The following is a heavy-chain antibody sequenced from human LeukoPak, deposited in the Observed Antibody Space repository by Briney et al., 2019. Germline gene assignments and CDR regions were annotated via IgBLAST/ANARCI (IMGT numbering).Heavy chain of an antibody. CDR1: GFTFSSYA. V-gene: IGHV3-23*01. D-gene: IGHD4-17*01. CDR2: ISGSGGST. CDR3: AKGAYGDYRGDNWFDH. Sequence: GGSLRLSCAASGFTFSSYAMSWVRQAPGKGLEWVSAISGSGGSTYYADSVKGRFTISRDNSKNTLYLQMDSLRAEDTAVYYCAKGAYGDYRGDNWFDHWGQGTLVTVSS. J-gene: IGHJ5*02.